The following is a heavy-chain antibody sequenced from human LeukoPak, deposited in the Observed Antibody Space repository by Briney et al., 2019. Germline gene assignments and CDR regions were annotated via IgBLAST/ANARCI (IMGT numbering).Heavy chain of an antibody. CDR2: IYYSGST. V-gene: IGHV4-59*08. D-gene: IGHD5-24*01. CDR1: GGSISSYY. J-gene: IGHJ6*02. Sequence: SETLSLTCTVSGGSISSYYWSWIRQPPGKGLEWIGYIYYSGSTNYNPSLKSRVTISVDTSKNQFSLKLSSVTAADTAVYYCARHEGDGYATPTYGMDVWGQGTTVTVSS. CDR3: ARHEGDGYATPTYGMDV.